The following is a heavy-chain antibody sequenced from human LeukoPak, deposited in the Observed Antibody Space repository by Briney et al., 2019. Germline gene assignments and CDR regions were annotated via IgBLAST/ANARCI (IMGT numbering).Heavy chain of an antibody. D-gene: IGHD2-2*01. V-gene: IGHV4-39*07. Sequence: PSETLSLTCTVSGGSISSSSYYWGWIRQPPGKGLEWIGNVYYSGITYYNPSLKSRVIISLDTPKSQFSLKLSSVTAADTAVYYCARGGTDCSSTSCSYTAMVTESYYFDYWGQGTLVTVSS. CDR2: VYYSGIT. CDR1: GGSISSSSYY. CDR3: ARGGTDCSSTSCSYTAMVTESYYFDY. J-gene: IGHJ4*02.